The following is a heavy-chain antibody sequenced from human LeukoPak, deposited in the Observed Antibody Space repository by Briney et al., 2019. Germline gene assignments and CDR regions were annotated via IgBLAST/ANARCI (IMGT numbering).Heavy chain of an antibody. CDR2: IDYSGTA. D-gene: IGHD5-18*01. J-gene: IGHJ4*02. CDR1: GGSISSGGYY. Sequence: SETLSLTCTVSGGSISSGGYYWSWIRQLPGKGLEWIGYIDYSGTAYYNPSLKSRVTISIDTSKNQFSVKLSSVTAADTAVYYCARRSRDTAMVKALDYWGQGTLVTVSS. CDR3: ARRSRDTAMVKALDY. V-gene: IGHV4-31*03.